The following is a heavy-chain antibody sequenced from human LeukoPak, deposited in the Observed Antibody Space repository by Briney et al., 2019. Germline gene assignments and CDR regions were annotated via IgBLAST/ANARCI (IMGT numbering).Heavy chain of an antibody. Sequence: GGSLRLSCAASGFTFSSYAMHRVRQAPGKGLVWVAVISYDGSNKYYADSVKGRFTISRDNSKNTLYLQMNSLRAEDTAVYYCARDLIGDGSGSYYDAFDIWGQGTMVTVSS. CDR1: GFTFSSYA. CDR2: ISYDGSNK. J-gene: IGHJ3*02. D-gene: IGHD3-10*01. CDR3: ARDLIGDGSGSYYDAFDI. V-gene: IGHV3-30-3*01.